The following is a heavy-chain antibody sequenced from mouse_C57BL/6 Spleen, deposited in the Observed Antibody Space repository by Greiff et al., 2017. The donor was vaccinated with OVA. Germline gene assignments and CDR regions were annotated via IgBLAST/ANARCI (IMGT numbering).Heavy chain of an antibody. CDR2: ISYSGST. D-gene: IGHD1-1*01. J-gene: IGHJ4*01. CDR3: ARGRDYGSTFMDY. V-gene: IGHV3-1*01. CDR1: GYSITSGYD. Sequence: DVKLVESGPGMVKPSQSLSLTCTVPGYSITSGYDWHWIRHFPGNKLEWMGYISYSGSTNYNPSLKSRISITHDTSKNHFFLKLNSVTTEDTATYYCARGRDYGSTFMDYWGQGTSVTVSS.